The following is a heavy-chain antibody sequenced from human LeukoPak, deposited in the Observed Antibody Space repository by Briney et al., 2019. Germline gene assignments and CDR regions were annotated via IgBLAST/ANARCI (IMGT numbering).Heavy chain of an antibody. CDR1: GFTFSSCS. J-gene: IGHJ4*02. D-gene: IGHD6-19*01. Sequence: GGSLRLSCAASGFTFSSCSMHWVRQAPGKGLEWVSYISSRSSTIYYADSVKGRFTISRDNAKNTLYLHMNSLRADDTAVYYCAKDRGGPYRSGSFDFWGQGTLVTVSS. CDR2: ISSRSSTI. CDR3: AKDRGGPYRSGSFDF. V-gene: IGHV3-48*04.